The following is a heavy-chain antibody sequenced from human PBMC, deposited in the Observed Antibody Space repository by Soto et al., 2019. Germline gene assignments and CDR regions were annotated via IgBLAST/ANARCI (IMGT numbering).Heavy chain of an antibody. D-gene: IGHD1-7*01. CDR2: MSGSSSTT. V-gene: IGHV3-23*01. CDR1: GLTFSNYA. CDR3: AKNQERELPRVIDF. J-gene: IGHJ4*02. Sequence: GGSLRLSCATSGLTFSNYAMSWVRQAPGGGLEWVSSMSGSSSTTYYADSVRGRFTISRDRSKNTLYLQMSSLRAEDTALYYCAKNQERELPRVIDFWGQGTLVTVPS.